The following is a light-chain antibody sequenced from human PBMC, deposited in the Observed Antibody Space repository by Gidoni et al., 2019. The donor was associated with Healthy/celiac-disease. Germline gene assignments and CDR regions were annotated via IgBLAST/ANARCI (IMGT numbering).Light chain of an antibody. CDR2: GAS. V-gene: IGKV3-20*01. CDR1: QSVSSSY. Sequence: DIVLTQSPGTLSLSPGERATLSCRASQSVSSSYLAWYQQKPGKAPRLLIYGASSRATGIPDRFSGSRSGTDFTLTISRLEPEDFAVYYCQQYGSSPLYTFGQGTKLEIK. CDR3: QQYGSSPLYT. J-gene: IGKJ2*01.